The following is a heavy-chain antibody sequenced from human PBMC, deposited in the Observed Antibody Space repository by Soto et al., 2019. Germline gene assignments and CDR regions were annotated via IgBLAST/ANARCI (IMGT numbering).Heavy chain of an antibody. Sequence: QLQLQESGSGLVKPSQTLSLTCAVSGGSISSGGYSWSWIRQPPGKGLEWIGYIYHSGSTYYNPSLKTRVTVSVDRYKNQFSLKLSSVTAADTAVYYCASGPIGDYTDGFDYWGQGTLVTVS. CDR3: ASGPIGDYTDGFDY. CDR1: GGSISSGGYS. J-gene: IGHJ4*02. D-gene: IGHD4-17*01. CDR2: IYHSGST. V-gene: IGHV4-30-2*01.